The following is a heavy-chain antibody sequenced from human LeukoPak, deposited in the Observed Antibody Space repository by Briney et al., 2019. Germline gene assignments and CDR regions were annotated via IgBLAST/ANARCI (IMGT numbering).Heavy chain of an antibody. D-gene: IGHD5-18*01. J-gene: IGHJ4*02. CDR2: INPTTGGT. V-gene: IGHV1-2*02. CDR1: GYTFTGYF. Sequence: ASVKVPCKASGYTFTGYFLHWVRQAPGQGLQWMGWINPTTGGTNYAQNFQGRVTMTRDTSISTAYMELSRLSSDDTAMYYCARGGPYTYGNFDYWGQGTLVTVSS. CDR3: ARGGPYTYGNFDY.